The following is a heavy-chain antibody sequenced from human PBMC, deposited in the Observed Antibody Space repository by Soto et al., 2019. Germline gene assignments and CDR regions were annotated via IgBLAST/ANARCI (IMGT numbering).Heavy chain of an antibody. D-gene: IGHD2-2*02. J-gene: IGHJ5*02. CDR2: ISGDGRST. V-gene: IGHV3-74*01. Sequence: GSLRLSCGSSGFTFGNYWMHWFRQTPGKGLVWVARISGDGRSTYYADSVKGRFTISRDNANSTLYLQMSSLRVEDTAVYFCSTDPPISFDPSRHGTLVTVSS. CDR1: GFTFGNYW. CDR3: STDPPISFDP.